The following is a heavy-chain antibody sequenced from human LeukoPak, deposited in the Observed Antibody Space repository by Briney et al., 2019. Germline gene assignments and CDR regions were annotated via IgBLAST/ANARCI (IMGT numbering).Heavy chain of an antibody. CDR3: AKWRSIVATSYFDL. D-gene: IGHD5-12*01. V-gene: IGHV3-23*01. CDR1: GFTFSSYA. J-gene: IGHJ2*01. Sequence: PGGSLRLSCAASGFTFSSYAMSWVRQAPGKGLEWVSATSGSGGSTYYADSGKGRFTISRDNSKNTLYLQMNSLRAEDTAVYYCAKWRSIVATSYFDLWGRGTLVTVSS. CDR2: TSGSGGST.